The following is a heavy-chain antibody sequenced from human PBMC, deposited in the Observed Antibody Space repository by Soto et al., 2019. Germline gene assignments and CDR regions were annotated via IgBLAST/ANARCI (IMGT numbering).Heavy chain of an antibody. CDR3: GHPLYSGYDLGYFLY. V-gene: IGHV2-5*02. CDR1: GFSLSTSGVA. CDR2: IYWDDDK. J-gene: IGHJ4*02. D-gene: IGHD5-12*01. Sequence: QITLKESGPTLVKPTQTLTLTCTFSGFSLSTSGVAVAWIRQPPGNALEWLALIYWDDDKRYSPSLKSRITIDQDTTKTPAVPIMTNMYSFATATYFWGHPLYSGYDLGYFLYRGQGTLVTVSS.